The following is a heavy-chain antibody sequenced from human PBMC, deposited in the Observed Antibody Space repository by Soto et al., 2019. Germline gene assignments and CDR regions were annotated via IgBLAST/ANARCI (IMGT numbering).Heavy chain of an antibody. Sequence: GSLRLYCAASGFAFSSYSMNGVRQAPGKGLEWVSYISSSSSTIYYADSVKGRFTISRDNAKNSLYLQMNSLRDEDTAVYYCARDRHYYDSSGYYYLWGQGTLVTVSS. V-gene: IGHV3-48*02. CDR3: ARDRHYYDSSGYYYL. D-gene: IGHD3-22*01. CDR1: GFAFSSYS. CDR2: ISSSSSTI. J-gene: IGHJ4*02.